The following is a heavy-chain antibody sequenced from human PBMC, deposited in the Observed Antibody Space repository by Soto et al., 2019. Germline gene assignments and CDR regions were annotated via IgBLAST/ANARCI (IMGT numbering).Heavy chain of an antibody. Sequence: EVQRVESGGGLVQPGGSLRLSCAASVFTFSSYWMHWVRQAPGKGLVWVSRINSDGSSTTYADSVKGRFTIYRDNATNTLYLQMNSLRAEDTAVYYCARVETCSSTSCYSVFDYWGQGTLVTVSS. D-gene: IGHD2-2*01. V-gene: IGHV3-74*03. CDR2: INSDGSST. CDR1: VFTFSSYW. CDR3: ARVETCSSTSCYSVFDY. J-gene: IGHJ4*02.